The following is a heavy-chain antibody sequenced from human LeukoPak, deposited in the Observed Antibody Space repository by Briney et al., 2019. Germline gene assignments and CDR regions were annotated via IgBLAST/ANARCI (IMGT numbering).Heavy chain of an antibody. D-gene: IGHD2-15*01. V-gene: IGHV3-23*01. CDR1: GFTFSSHA. CDR2: IRGSGDST. Sequence: GGSLRLSRAASGFTFSSHAMSWVRQAPGKGLEWVSAIRGSGDSTYYAGSVKGRFTISRDNSKDTVYLEMNSLRAEDTAVYYCARKGYCTAGSCYALDYWGQGTLVTVSS. CDR3: ARKGYCTAGSCYALDY. J-gene: IGHJ4*02.